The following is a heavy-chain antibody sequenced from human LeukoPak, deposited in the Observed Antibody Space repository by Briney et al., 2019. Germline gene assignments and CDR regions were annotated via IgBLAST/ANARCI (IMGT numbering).Heavy chain of an antibody. D-gene: IGHD6-19*01. CDR1: GYTFIGYY. CDR3: ARMIAVAGDAFDI. V-gene: IGHV1-2*02. CDR2: INPNSGDT. Sequence: ASVKVSCKASGYTFIGYYMHWVRQAPGQGLEWMGWINPNSGDTNYAQKFQGRVTMTRGTSISTAYMDLSRLRSDDTAVYYCARMIAVAGDAFDIWGQGTMVTVSS. J-gene: IGHJ3*02.